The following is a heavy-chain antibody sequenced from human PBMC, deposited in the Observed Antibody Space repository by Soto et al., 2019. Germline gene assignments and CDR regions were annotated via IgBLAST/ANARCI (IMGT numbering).Heavy chain of an antibody. V-gene: IGHV4-34*01. CDR1: GGSFSGYY. D-gene: IGHD6-19*01. J-gene: IGHJ4*02. CDR3: ARGWGAVADY. Sequence: QVQLQQWGAGLLKPSETLSLTCAVYGGSFSGYYWNWIRQPPGKGLEWIGEINHSGSTNYNPSLKRRVIISVDTSKNQFSLKVTSVTAADTAVYYCARGWGAVADYWGQGTLVTVSS. CDR2: INHSGST.